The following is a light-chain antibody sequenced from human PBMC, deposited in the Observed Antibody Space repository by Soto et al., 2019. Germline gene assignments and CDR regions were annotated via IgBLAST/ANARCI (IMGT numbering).Light chain of an antibody. CDR1: STDVGGYNY. CDR2: EVT. Sequence: QSALAQPSSVSGSPGQSITISCTGTSTDVGGYNYVSWYQHHSGKAPKLLIYEVTNRPSVISDRFSGSKSVNTASLTISGLHAEDESDYYCGSYSSTDTPFVFGTGTKLTVL. J-gene: IGLJ1*01. CDR3: GSYSSTDTPFV. V-gene: IGLV2-14*01.